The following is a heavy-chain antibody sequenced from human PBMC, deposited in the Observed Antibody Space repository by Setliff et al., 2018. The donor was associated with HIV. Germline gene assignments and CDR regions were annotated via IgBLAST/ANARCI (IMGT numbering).Heavy chain of an antibody. CDR2: AHHSGTT. D-gene: IGHD3-3*01. CDR3: ARGRSDFNYWSGYYGWLDP. Sequence: SETLSLTCAVSGGSITDFYWNWIRQPPGKGLEWIGFAHHSGTTSYNPSLQSRVIIAVDTSRNEFSLRVNSVTAADTAVYYCARGRSDFNYWSGYYGWLDPWGQGILVTVSS. J-gene: IGHJ5*02. V-gene: IGHV4-59*08. CDR1: GGSITDFY.